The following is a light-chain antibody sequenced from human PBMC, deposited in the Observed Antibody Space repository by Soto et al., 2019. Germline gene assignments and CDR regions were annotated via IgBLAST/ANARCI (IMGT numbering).Light chain of an antibody. CDR1: QSVSSY. V-gene: IGKV3-11*01. J-gene: IGKJ5*01. Sequence: IVLTQSLGTLSLSPGERATLSCLASQSVSSYLAWYQQKPGQAPRLLIYDASNRATGIPARFSGSGSGTDFTLTINSLEPEDFAVYYCQQRSNWPSITFGQGTRLEIK. CDR3: QQRSNWPSIT. CDR2: DAS.